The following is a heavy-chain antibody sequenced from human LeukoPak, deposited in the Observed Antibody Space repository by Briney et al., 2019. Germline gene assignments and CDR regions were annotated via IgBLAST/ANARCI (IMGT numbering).Heavy chain of an antibody. V-gene: IGHV3-30*02. CDR1: GFTFRSYG. CDR3: AQDSYYYYIDV. CDR2: IGYDGSNK. Sequence: GGSLRLSCEASGFTFRSYGMHWVRQAPGKGLEWVTFIGYDGSNKYYTDSVKGRFTISRDNSKNTLYLQMNSLRAEDTAIYYCAQDSYYYYIDVWGKGTTVTVSS. J-gene: IGHJ6*03.